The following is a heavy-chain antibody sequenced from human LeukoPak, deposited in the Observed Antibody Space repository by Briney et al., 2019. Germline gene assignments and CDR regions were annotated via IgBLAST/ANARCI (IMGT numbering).Heavy chain of an antibody. CDR3: ARSGVATCHY. CDR1: GFTFSNYA. V-gene: IGHV3-23*01. J-gene: IGHJ4*02. Sequence: GGSLRLSCQASGFTFSNYAMSWVRRAPGKGLEWVSSINPDGGGSFFADSVKGRLTISRDDSRSVVYLQMNSLGAEDTAVYYCARSGVATCHYWGQGILVTVSS. CDR2: INPDGGGS. D-gene: IGHD2-15*01.